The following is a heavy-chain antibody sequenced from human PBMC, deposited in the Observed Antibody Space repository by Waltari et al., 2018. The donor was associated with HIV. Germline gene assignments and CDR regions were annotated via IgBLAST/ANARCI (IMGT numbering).Heavy chain of an antibody. CDR2: IGGGGDRS. V-gene: IGHV3-23*01. CDR1: GFGFSSYA. D-gene: IGHD3-3*01. Sequence: VQLLESGGGLVPSGGSLTLSCAASGFGFSSYAMIWVRQGPGKGLEWVSAIGGGGDRSYYVDSVKGRCTISRDNSKNTLSLQMNGLRAEDTAVYYCVKGGGYYDSTGNVPFDYWGQGSLVTVSS. CDR3: VKGGGYYDSTGNVPFDY. J-gene: IGHJ4*02.